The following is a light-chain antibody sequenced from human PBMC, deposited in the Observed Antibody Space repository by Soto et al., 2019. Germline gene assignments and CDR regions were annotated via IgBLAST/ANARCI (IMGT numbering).Light chain of an antibody. CDR1: SSGLGSYIP. CDR2: EGS. CDR3: CSYASSGPV. V-gene: IGLV2-23*01. Sequence: QAVVTQPASVSGSPGQSITISCTGTSSGLGSYIPVSWYQHHPGKAPKLMIYEGSKRPSGVSNRFSGSKSGNTASLTISGLQAEDEADYYCCSYASSGPVFGGGTKVTVL. J-gene: IGLJ2*01.